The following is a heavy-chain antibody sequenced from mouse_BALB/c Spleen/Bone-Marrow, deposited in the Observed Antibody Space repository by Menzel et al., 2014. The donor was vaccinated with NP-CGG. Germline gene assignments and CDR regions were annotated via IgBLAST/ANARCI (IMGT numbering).Heavy chain of an antibody. CDR3: ASYYYGSSLFAY. V-gene: IGHV14-3*02. CDR1: GFNIKDTY. D-gene: IGHD1-1*01. Sequence: VQLQQSGAELVKPGASVKLSCTASGFNIKDTYMHWVKQRPEQGLEWIGRIDPANGNTKYDPKFQGKATITADTSSNTAYLQLSSLTSEDTAVYYCASYYYGSSLFAYWGPGTLVTVS. CDR2: IDPANGNT. J-gene: IGHJ3*01.